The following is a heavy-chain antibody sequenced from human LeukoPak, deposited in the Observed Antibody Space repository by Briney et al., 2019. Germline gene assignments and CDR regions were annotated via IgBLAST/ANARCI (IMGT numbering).Heavy chain of an antibody. J-gene: IGHJ4*02. CDR2: ISSSSSTI. D-gene: IGHD3-22*01. CDR3: ARRYYYDSSGYYYHYDY. CDR1: GFTFSSYS. V-gene: IGHV3-48*02. Sequence: PGGSLRLSCAASGFTFSSYSMNWVRQAPGKGLEWVSYISSSSSTIYHADSVKGRFTISRDNAKNSLYLQMNSLRDEDTAVYYCARRYYYDSSGYYYHYDYWGQGTLVTVSS.